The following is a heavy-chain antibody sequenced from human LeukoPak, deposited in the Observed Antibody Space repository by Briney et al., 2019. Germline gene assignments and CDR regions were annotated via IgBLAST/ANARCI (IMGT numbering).Heavy chain of an antibody. CDR2: IGGSGDRT. Sequence: PGGSLRLSCAASGFTFSSYAMSWVRQAPGKGLEWGSAIGGSGDRTHYAHPVKGRFTISRHNSKNTLYPQMNRLRAEDTGVYYCAKQDAAAGTGLVAYWGQGTLVTVSS. V-gene: IGHV3-23*01. D-gene: IGHD6-13*01. CDR3: AKQDAAAGTGLVAY. CDR1: GFTFSSYA. J-gene: IGHJ4*02.